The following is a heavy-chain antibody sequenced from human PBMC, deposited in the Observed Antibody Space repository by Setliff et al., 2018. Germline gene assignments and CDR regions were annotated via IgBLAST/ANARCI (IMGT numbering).Heavy chain of an antibody. CDR1: GFSFSDYY. CDR2: ISDTALGI. D-gene: IGHD6-13*01. J-gene: IGHJ4*02. V-gene: IGHV3-23*01. CDR3: VKDVVGYSSTWPKRDYFDY. Sequence: GESLKISCTASGFSFSDYYMSWVRQPPGKGLEWVSSISDTALGIYYADSVRGRFTISRDNSKKTLYLQMNSLRAEDTAVYYCVKDVVGYSSTWPKRDYFDYWGQGTLVTVSS.